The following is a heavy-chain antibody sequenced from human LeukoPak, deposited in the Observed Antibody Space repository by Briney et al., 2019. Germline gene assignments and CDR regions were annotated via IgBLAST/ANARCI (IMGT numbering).Heavy chain of an antibody. CDR3: AKDHANTPVVTN. CDR1: GYTFIAYY. CDR2: INPNSGGT. D-gene: IGHD2-21*02. Sequence: ASVKVSCKASGYTFIAYYMHWVRQAPGQGLEWMGWINPNSGGTNYAQKFQGRVTMTRDTSISTAYMDLSRLRSDDTAIYYCAKDHANTPVVTNWGQGILVSVSS. V-gene: IGHV1-2*02. J-gene: IGHJ4*02.